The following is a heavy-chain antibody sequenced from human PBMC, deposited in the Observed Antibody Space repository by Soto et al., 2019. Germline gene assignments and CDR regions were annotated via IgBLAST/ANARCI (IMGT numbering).Heavy chain of an antibody. J-gene: IGHJ4*02. CDR2: ISYSGSA. CDR3: AIMGTPAPGLYYFHY. D-gene: IGHD2-15*01. V-gene: IGHV4-30-4*01. CDR1: GGSISSGNYY. Sequence: PSETLSLSCTVSGGSISSGNYYWSWIRQPPGKGLEWIGFISYSGSAYYNPSLKSRVTISVDTSKNQFSLNLSFVTAADTAVYYCAIMGTPAPGLYYFHYWGQGTLVSGSS.